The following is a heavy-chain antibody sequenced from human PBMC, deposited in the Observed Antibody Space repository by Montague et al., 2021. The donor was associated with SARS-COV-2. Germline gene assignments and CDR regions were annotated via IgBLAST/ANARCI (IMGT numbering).Heavy chain of an antibody. D-gene: IGHD3-16*01. CDR1: GVSITSYY. Sequence: ETLSLTCSISGVSITSYYWSWVRQPAGKGLEWISHIYASGSTNYSPSLKSRVRLSIDNPKNQFSLKLESLTAADTAVYYCVRDGGNWYYFDYWGQGALVAVSS. CDR3: VRDGGNWYYFDY. J-gene: IGHJ4*02. V-gene: IGHV4-4*07. CDR2: IYASGST.